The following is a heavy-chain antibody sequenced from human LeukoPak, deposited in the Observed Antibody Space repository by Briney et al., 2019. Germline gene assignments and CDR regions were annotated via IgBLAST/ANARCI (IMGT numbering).Heavy chain of an antibody. CDR3: ARAQCDWGRGANCDIEGNNYFDY. J-gene: IGHJ4*02. Sequence: SETLSLTCTVSGGSISSYYWNWIRQPPRKGLEWIGYIYYSGSTNYNPSLKSRVTISVDTSKNHFSLKLSSVTAADTAVYYCARAQCDWGRGANCDIEGNNYFDYWGQGTLVTVSS. CDR2: IYYSGST. V-gene: IGHV4-59*01. CDR1: GGSISSYY. D-gene: IGHD4/OR15-4a*01.